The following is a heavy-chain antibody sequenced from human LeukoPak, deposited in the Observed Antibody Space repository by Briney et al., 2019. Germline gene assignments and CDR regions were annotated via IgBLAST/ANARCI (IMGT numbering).Heavy chain of an antibody. D-gene: IGHD3-10*01. CDR1: GFTFSDYY. J-gene: IGHJ5*02. Sequence: GGALRLSCAASGFTFSDYYISWMRQAPGKGLEWVSYIISTGITIYYAQSVKGRFTISRDNAKNSLYLQMNSLRAEDTAVYYCASTSDYYYGSGSYYNRSHWFDPWGQGTLVTVSS. V-gene: IGHV3-11*01. CDR3: ASTSDYYYGSGSYYNRSHWFDP. CDR2: IISTGITI.